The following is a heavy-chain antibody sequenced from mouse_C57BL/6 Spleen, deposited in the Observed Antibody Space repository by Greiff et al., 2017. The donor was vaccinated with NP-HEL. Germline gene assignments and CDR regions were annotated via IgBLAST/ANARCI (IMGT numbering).Heavy chain of an antibody. CDR2: IHPSDGDT. Sequence: QVQLQQPGAELVKPGASVKVSCKASGYTFTSYWMHWVKQRPGQGLEWIGRIHPSDGDTNYNQKFKGKATLTVDKSSSTAYMQLSSLTSEDSAVYSCAIALYCGSSHWYFDVWGTGTTVTVSS. D-gene: IGHD1-1*01. V-gene: IGHV1-74*01. J-gene: IGHJ1*03. CDR3: AIALYCGSSHWYFDV. CDR1: GYTFTSYW.